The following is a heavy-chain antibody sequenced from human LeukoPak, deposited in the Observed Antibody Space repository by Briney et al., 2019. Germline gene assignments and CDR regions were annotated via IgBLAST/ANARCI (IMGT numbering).Heavy chain of an antibody. J-gene: IGHJ4*02. CDR2: ISVYNGNT. V-gene: IGHV1-18*01. CDR1: GYAFSSYG. Sequence: ASVKVSCRASGYAFSSYGISWVRQAPGQGLEWVGWISVYNGNTNYAQKLQGRVTMTTDTSTSTAYMELRSLRSGDTAVYYCARVGYFDSSGSPPEYWGRGTLVTVSS. CDR3: ARVGYFDSSGSPPEY. D-gene: IGHD3-22*01.